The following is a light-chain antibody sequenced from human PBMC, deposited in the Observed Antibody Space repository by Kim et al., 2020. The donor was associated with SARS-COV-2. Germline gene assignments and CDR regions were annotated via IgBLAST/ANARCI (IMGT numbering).Light chain of an antibody. CDR1: SSDVGGYNY. CDR2: DVS. Sequence: GQSITISCTGNSSDVGGYNYVSWYQQHPGKAPKLMIYDVSNRPSGVSNRFSGSKSGNTASLTISGLQAEDEADYYCSSYTSSSNRVFGGGTQLTVL. CDR3: SSYTSSSNRV. J-gene: IGLJ3*02. V-gene: IGLV2-14*03.